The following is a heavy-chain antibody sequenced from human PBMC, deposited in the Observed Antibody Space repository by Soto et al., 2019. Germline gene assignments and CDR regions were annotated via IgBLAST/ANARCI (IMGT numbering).Heavy chain of an antibody. J-gene: IGHJ4*02. CDR2: ISGSGGST. CDR3: AKSPGSTWYRKWCYFDH. D-gene: IGHD6-13*01. V-gene: IGHV3-23*01. CDR1: GFTFGNFA. Sequence: GGSLRLSCAASGFTFGNFAMGWVRQAPGKGLEWVSAISGSGGSTDYADSVKGRFTVSRDNSKNILYVEMKSLRTEDTALYYCAKSPGSTWYRKWCYFDHWGRGTLVTVSS.